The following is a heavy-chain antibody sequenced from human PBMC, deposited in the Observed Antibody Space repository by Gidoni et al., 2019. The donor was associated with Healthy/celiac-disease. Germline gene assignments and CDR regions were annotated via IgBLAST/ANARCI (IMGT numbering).Heavy chain of an antibody. V-gene: IGHV1-2*04. D-gene: IGHD6-6*01. CDR3: ARDLAGGWGLARSSFYGMDV. Sequence: QVQLVQSGAEVKKPGASVKFSCKASGYTFTGYYMHWVGQAPGQGLEWMGWINPNSGGTNYAQKFQGWVTMTRDTSISTAYMELSRLRSDDTAVYYCARDLAGGWGLARSSFYGMDVWGQGTTVTVSS. J-gene: IGHJ6*02. CDR2: INPNSGGT. CDR1: GYTFTGYY.